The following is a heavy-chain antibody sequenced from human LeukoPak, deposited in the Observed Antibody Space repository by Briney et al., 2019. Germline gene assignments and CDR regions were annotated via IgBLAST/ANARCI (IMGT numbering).Heavy chain of an antibody. CDR2: IYDRGST. V-gene: IGHV4-59*11. D-gene: IGHD2/OR15-2a*01. CDR1: GASISSHY. CDR3: ARDLSTRGPFDAFDI. Sequence: SETLSLTCTVTGASISSHYWCWIRQTPGTGLEWIGDIYDRGSTTYNPSLKSRVTISVDTSKNQFSLKLSSVTAADTAVYYCARDLSTRGPFDAFDIWGQGTMVTVSS. J-gene: IGHJ3*02.